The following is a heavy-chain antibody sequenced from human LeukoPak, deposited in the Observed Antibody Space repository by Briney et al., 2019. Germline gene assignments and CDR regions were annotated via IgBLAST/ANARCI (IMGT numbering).Heavy chain of an antibody. Sequence: GASVKVSCKASGYTFTAYYMHWVRQAPGQGLEWMGWINPNSGGTNYAQKFQGRVTMTRDTSISTAYMELSRLRSDDTAVYYCACGYSGYDRFNAFDIWGQGTMVTVSS. CDR2: INPNSGGT. J-gene: IGHJ3*02. CDR1: GYTFTAYY. CDR3: ACGYSGYDRFNAFDI. V-gene: IGHV1-2*02. D-gene: IGHD5-12*01.